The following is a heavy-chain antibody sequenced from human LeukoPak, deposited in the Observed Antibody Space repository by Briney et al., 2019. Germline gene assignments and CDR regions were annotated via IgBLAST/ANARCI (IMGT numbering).Heavy chain of an antibody. CDR1: GFLLSISGVG. Sequence: SGPTLVNPTQTLTLTCTFSGFLLSISGVGVGWIRQPPGKALGWLALIYWDDNKRYSPSLKNRLTITKDTSKNQVVLKMTNLDPVDTATYYYAHWESGYFHLWGRGTLVTVSS. V-gene: IGHV2-5*02. CDR2: IYWDDNK. D-gene: IGHD1-26*01. J-gene: IGHJ2*01. CDR3: AHWESGYFHL.